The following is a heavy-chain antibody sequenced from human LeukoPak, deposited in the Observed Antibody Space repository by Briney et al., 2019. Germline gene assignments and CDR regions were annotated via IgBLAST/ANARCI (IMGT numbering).Heavy chain of an antibody. V-gene: IGHV5-51*01. Sequence: GESLQISCKAPGYTFTSYSIAWVRQKPGEGLEWMGIIVPGDSESIYSPSFQGQVTMSADKSINTAYLQWSSLKASDTAMYFCARWRLRPTWDGYYYFDFWGQGTLVAVSS. CDR1: GYTFTSYS. CDR2: IVPGDSES. D-gene: IGHD3-3*01. CDR3: ARWRLRPTWDGYYYFDF. J-gene: IGHJ4*02.